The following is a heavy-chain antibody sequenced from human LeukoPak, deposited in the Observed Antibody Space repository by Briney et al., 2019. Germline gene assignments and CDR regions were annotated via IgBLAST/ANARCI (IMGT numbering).Heavy chain of an antibody. V-gene: IGHV3-11*01. CDR1: GFTFSDYY. CDR3: ARDPESAAGPDYYYFYGMDA. J-gene: IGHJ6*02. CDR2: ISSRGRTI. D-gene: IGHD6-13*01. Sequence: GGSLRLSCAASGFTFSDYYMSWIRQAPGKGLEWISYISSRGRTIYYADSVKGRFTISRDNAKKSLYLQMNSLRAEDPAVYYCARDPESAAGPDYYYFYGMDAWGQGTTVTVSS.